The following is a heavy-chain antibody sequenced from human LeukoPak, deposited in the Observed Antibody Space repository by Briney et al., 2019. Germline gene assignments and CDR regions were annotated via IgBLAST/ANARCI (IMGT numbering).Heavy chain of an antibody. CDR3: ERGGWFGESTWGLDY. CDR2: IYYSGST. V-gene: IGHV4-59*08. CDR1: GGSISSYY. Sequence: SETLSLTCTVSGGSISSYYWSWIRQPPGKGLEWIGYIYYSGSTNYNPSFKGRVTISVDTSKNQFSLKLNSVTAADTAVYYCERGGWFGESTWGLDYWGQGTLVTVSS. J-gene: IGHJ4*02. D-gene: IGHD3-10*01.